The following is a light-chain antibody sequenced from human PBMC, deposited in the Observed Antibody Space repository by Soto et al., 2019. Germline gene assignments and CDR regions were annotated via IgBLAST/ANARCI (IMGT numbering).Light chain of an antibody. CDR2: GAS. CDR1: QTIDKY. V-gene: IGKV1-39*01. Sequence: QMTQSPSSLSASVGDRVTITCRASQTIDKYLNWYQHIPGRAPKLLIYGASSLQSGVPTRFSGSDGGTYFTLTISSLQHEDFATYCCQQSYRSPGTFGRGARVE. CDR3: QQSYRSPGT. J-gene: IGKJ1*01.